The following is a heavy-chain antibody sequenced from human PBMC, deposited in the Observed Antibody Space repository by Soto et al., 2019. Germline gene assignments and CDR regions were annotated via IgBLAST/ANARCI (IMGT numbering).Heavy chain of an antibody. CDR3: ARARMVRGIIYYYGMDV. V-gene: IGHV4-31*03. Sequence: QVQLQESGPGLVKSSQTLSLTCTVSGGSISSDGNYWSWIRQHPGKALEWIGYIYYSGSTYYNPSLKSRVTRSVDTSKNQFSLKLNSVTAADTAVYYCARARMVRGIIYYYGMDVWGQGTTVTVSS. CDR2: IYYSGST. J-gene: IGHJ6*02. CDR1: GGSISSDGNY. D-gene: IGHD3-10*01.